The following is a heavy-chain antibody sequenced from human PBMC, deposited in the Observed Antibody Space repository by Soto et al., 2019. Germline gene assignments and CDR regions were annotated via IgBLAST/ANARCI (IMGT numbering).Heavy chain of an antibody. V-gene: IGHV5-51*01. CDR2: IYPGDSDT. Sequence: GESLKISCKGSGYSFTSYWIGWVRQMPGKGLEWMGIIYPGDSDTRYSPSFQGQVTISADKSISTAYLQWSSLKASDTAMYYCASGPSGSSGYYYFDYWGQGTLVTVSS. CDR1: GYSFTSYW. CDR3: ASGPSGSSGYYYFDY. D-gene: IGHD3-22*01. J-gene: IGHJ4*02.